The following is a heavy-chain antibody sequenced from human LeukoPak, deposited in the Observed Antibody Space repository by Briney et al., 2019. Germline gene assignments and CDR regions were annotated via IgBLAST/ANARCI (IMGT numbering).Heavy chain of an antibody. CDR3: ARLSRNPGYSSGWPYFDY. Sequence: SETLSLTCTVSGGSISSSSYYWGWIRQPPGKGLEWIGSIYYSGSTYYNPSLKSRVTISEDTSKNQFSLKLSSVTAADTAVYYCARLSRNPGYSSGWPYFDYWGQGTLVTVSS. CDR2: IYYSGST. D-gene: IGHD6-19*01. J-gene: IGHJ4*02. V-gene: IGHV4-39*01. CDR1: GGSISSSSYY.